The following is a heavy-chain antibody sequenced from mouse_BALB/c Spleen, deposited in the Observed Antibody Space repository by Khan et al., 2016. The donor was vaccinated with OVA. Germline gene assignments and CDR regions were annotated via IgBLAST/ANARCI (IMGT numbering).Heavy chain of an antibody. CDR2: ISTYSGNT. D-gene: IGHD2-3*01. CDR1: GYTFTDYA. V-gene: IGHV1S137*01. Sequence: QVRLQQSGPELVRPGVSVKISCKGSGYTFTDYAMYWVKQSHAKSLEWIGLISTYSGNTNYNQKFKGKATMTVDKYSSTAYMVLARLTSEDSAIYYCARPAYDGFFDYWGQGTALTVSS. CDR3: ARPAYDGFFDY. J-gene: IGHJ2*01.